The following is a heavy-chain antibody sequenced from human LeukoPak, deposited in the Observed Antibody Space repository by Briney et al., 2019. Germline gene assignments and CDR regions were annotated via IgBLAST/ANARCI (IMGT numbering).Heavy chain of an antibody. Sequence: PGGSLRLSCATPEFTFSAYAMHWIRQAPGRGLEWVAFVRYGGNIKYYADSVKGRFTISRDNSKNTLYLQMNSLRPDDTAVYYCTKDLGTEYNIFDYWGQGTLVTVSS. D-gene: IGHD3-9*01. CDR1: EFTFSAYA. CDR3: TKDLGTEYNIFDY. V-gene: IGHV3-30*02. J-gene: IGHJ4*02. CDR2: VRYGGNIK.